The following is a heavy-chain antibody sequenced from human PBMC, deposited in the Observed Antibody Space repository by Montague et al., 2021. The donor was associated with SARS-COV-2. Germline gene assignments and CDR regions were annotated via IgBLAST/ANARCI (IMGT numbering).Heavy chain of an antibody. V-gene: IGHV4-4*01. D-gene: IGHD3-16*01. CDR1: GGSISSSNW. CDR3: ARSSILGAHRFDY. Sequence: ETLSLTCAVSGGSISSSNWWSWVRQPPGKGLEWIGEIYHSGNTNYNPSLQSRFTISVDKSKNQFSLRLSSVTAADTAVYCCARSSILGAHRFDYWGQGTLVTVSS. CDR2: IYHSGNT. J-gene: IGHJ4*02.